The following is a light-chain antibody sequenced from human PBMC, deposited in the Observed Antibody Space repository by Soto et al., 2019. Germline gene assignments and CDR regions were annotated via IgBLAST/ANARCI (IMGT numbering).Light chain of an antibody. CDR1: QSIDTY. V-gene: IGKV1-39*01. CDR2: ATS. CDR3: QQSSSTPWT. Sequence: DIQMTQSPSSLSASVGDRVTITCRASQSIDTYLNWYQQKPGKAPKLLIYATSSLQSGVTSRFGGSGSGTDFTLTISSLQPEDFATYYGQQSSSTPWTFGQGTKVEIK. J-gene: IGKJ1*01.